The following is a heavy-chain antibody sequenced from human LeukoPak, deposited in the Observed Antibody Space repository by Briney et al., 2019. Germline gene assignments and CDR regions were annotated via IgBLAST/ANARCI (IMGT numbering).Heavy chain of an antibody. J-gene: IGHJ6*03. V-gene: IGHV3-9*01. CDR1: GFAFDDYA. D-gene: IGHD6-13*01. CDR3: AKDMTAAAYYMDV. CDR2: ISWNSGSI. Sequence: PGRSLRLSCAASGFAFDDYAMHWVRQAPGKGLEWVSCISWNSGSIGYADSVKGRFSISRDNAKNSLYLQMNSLRAEDTALYYCAKDMTAAAYYMDVWGKGTTVTVSS.